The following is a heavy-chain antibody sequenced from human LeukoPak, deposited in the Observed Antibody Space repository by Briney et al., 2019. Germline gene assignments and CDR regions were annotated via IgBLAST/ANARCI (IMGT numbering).Heavy chain of an antibody. Sequence: PSETLSLTCAVYGGPFSGYYWSWIRQPPGKGLEWIGEINHSGSTNYNPSLKSRVTISADTSQNQFSLKLSSVTAADTAVYYCASRKLGNDYWGQGTLVTVSS. CDR3: ASRKLGNDY. CDR2: INHSGST. D-gene: IGHD7-27*01. J-gene: IGHJ4*02. V-gene: IGHV4-34*01. CDR1: GGPFSGYY.